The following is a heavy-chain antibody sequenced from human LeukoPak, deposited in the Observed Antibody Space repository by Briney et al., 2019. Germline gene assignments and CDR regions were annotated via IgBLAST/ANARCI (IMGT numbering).Heavy chain of an antibody. J-gene: IGHJ4*02. D-gene: IGHD6-6*01. CDR2: ISNSGGST. V-gene: IGHV3-23*01. Sequence: GGSLRLSCAASGFTFSSYAMNWVRQAPGKGLGWVSGISNSGGSTYYADSVKGRFTISRDNSKNTLYLQMNSLRAEDTAVYYCAKETSSSFDYWGQGTLVTVSS. CDR1: GFTFSSYA. CDR3: AKETSSSFDY.